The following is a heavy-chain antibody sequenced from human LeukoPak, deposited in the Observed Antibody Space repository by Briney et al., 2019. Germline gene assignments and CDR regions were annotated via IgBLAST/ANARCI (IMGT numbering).Heavy chain of an antibody. J-gene: IGHJ6*03. CDR3: VRLGYCSSTSCWDHMDV. CDR1: GFPFDDYG. CDR2: ISWNSGSV. D-gene: IGHD2-2*01. Sequence: GGSLRLSCAASGFPFDDYGMHWVRQAPGKGLEWVSGISWNSGSVGYADSVKGRFTISRDNAKNSLSLQMNSLRAEDTALYYCVRLGYCSSTSCWDHMDVWGKGTTVTISS. V-gene: IGHV3-9*01.